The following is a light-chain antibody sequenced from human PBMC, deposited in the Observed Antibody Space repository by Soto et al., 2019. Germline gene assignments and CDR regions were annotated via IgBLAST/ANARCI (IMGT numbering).Light chain of an antibody. CDR2: EVS. CDR3: SSYTSSSTQV. J-gene: IGLJ2*01. CDR1: SSDVGGYNY. Sequence: HSVLTQPASVSGSPGQSITISCTGTSSDVGGYNYASWYQQHPGKAPKLMIYEVSNRPSGVSNRFSGSKSGNTASLTISGLQAEDEADYYCSSYTSSSTQVFGGGTKLTVL. V-gene: IGLV2-14*01.